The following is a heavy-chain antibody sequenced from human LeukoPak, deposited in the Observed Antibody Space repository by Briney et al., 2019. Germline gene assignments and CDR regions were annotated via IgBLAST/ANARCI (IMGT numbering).Heavy chain of an antibody. V-gene: IGHV1-18*01. CDR2: ISAYNGNT. J-gene: IGHJ4*02. D-gene: IGHD2-2*01. CDR3: AREGCSSTNCYLGY. Sequence: GASVKVSCKASGYTFISYGISWVRQAPGQGLEWMGWISAYNGNTNYAQKLQGRVTMTTDTSTSTAYMELRSLRSDDTAVYYCAREGCSSTNCYLGYWGQGTLVTVSS. CDR1: GYTFISYG.